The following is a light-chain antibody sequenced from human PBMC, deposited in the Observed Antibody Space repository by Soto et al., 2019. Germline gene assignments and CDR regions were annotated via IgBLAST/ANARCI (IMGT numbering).Light chain of an antibody. CDR1: QSVSSSH. CDR3: QQCGAAPHT. Sequence: EIVLTQSPGTLSLSPGERATLSCRASQSVSSSHLVWYQQQTGQAPRLLIYGASSRATGIPDRFSGSGSGTAFSITIRRLEPEDFAVYYCQQCGAAPHTFGQGTKLEIK. J-gene: IGKJ2*01. CDR2: GAS. V-gene: IGKV3-20*01.